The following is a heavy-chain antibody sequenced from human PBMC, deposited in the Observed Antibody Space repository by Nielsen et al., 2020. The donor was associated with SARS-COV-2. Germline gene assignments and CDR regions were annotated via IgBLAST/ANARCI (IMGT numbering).Heavy chain of an antibody. J-gene: IGHJ4*02. CDR2: IFPGDSGT. Sequence: GESLKISCHGSGYSFTNYYIAWVRRMPGKGLEWMGLIFPGDSGTRYSPSFEGRVTMSVDRSRNTAYLQWNSLEASDTAMYYCARRGLDFWGQGTLVTVSS. CDR1: GYSFTNYY. V-gene: IGHV5-51*01. CDR3: ARRGLDF.